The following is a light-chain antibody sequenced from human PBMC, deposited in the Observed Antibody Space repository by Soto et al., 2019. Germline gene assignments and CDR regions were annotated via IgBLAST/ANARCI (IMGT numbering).Light chain of an antibody. CDR3: QQYNSYSRT. CDR2: AAS. Sequence: DIQMTQSPSAVSASVGDRVTITCRTSQDITTNLAWFQQNPGKVPKRLIYAASSLQSGVPSRFSGSGSGTEFTLTISSLQPDDFATYYCQQYNSYSRTFGQGTKVDI. CDR1: QDITTN. V-gene: IGKV1-17*03. J-gene: IGKJ1*01.